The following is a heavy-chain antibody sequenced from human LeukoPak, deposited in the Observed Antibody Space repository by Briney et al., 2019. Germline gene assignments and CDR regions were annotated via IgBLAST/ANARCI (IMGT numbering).Heavy chain of an antibody. CDR1: GYTFTGYY. D-gene: IGHD6-6*01. V-gene: IGHV1-2*02. J-gene: IGHJ5*02. Sequence: ASAKVSCKASGYTFTGYYMHWVRQAPGQGLEWMGWINPNSGGTNYAQKFQGRVTMTRDTSTSTAYMELRSLRSDDTAVYYCARIKPHSYSSSSRFDPWGQGTLVTVSS. CDR2: INPNSGGT. CDR3: ARIKPHSYSSSSRFDP.